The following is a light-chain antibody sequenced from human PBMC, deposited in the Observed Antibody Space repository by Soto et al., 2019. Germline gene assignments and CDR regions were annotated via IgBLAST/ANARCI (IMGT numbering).Light chain of an antibody. J-gene: IGLJ2*01. Sequence: QSVLTQAPSVSGAPGQRVTISCTGSSSNIGAGYDVHWYQQLPGTAPKLLIYGNSNRPSGVPDRFSGSKSGTSASLAITGLQAEDEADYYCQSYDSSLSGVVCGGGTKVTVL. CDR2: GNS. CDR3: QSYDSSLSGVV. CDR1: SSNIGAGYD. V-gene: IGLV1-40*01.